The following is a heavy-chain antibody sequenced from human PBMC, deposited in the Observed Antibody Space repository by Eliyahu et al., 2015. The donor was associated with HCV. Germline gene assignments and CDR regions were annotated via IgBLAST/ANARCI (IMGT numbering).Heavy chain of an antibody. CDR3: AKAQYSAYDSIDF. V-gene: IGHV3-30*18. D-gene: IGHD5-12*01. Sequence: QVQLVESGGGVVQPGRSLRLSCAASGFTFSNYGMHWVRQAPGKGLQWVAVISFDGGNSYYADSVKGRFTISRDNSKNTLYLQINSLRADDTAVYYCAKAQYSAYDSIDFWGQGTLVTVSS. CDR2: ISFDGGNS. J-gene: IGHJ4*02. CDR1: GFTFSNYG.